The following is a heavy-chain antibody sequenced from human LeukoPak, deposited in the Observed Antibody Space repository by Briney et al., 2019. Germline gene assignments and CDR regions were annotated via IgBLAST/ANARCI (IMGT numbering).Heavy chain of an antibody. CDR3: ARVATIYYYYYMDV. V-gene: IGHV3-48*02. CDR1: GFTFSSYS. J-gene: IGHJ6*03. Sequence: PGGSLRLSCAASGFTFSSYSMNWVRQAPGKGLEWVSYISSSSSTIYYADSVKGRFTISRDNAKNSLYLQMNSLRDEDAAVYYCARVATIYYYYYMDVWGKGTTVTVSS. CDR2: ISSSSSTI. D-gene: IGHD1-26*01.